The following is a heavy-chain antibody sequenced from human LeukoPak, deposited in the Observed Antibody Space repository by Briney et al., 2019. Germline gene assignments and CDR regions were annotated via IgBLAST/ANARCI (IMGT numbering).Heavy chain of an antibody. Sequence: GESLKISCKGSGYSFTSYWIGWVRQMPGKGLEWMGIIYPGDSDTRYSPSFQGQVTIPADKSISTAYLQWSSLKASDTAMYYCARQGRLWELLYYFDYWGQGTLVTVSS. CDR3: ARQGRLWELLYYFDY. D-gene: IGHD1-26*01. J-gene: IGHJ4*02. CDR2: IYPGDSDT. CDR1: GYSFTSYW. V-gene: IGHV5-51*01.